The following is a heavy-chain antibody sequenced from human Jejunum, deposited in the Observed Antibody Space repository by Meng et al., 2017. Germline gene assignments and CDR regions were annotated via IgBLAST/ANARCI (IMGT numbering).Heavy chain of an antibody. D-gene: IGHD6-19*01. J-gene: IGHJ4*02. Sequence: QVQLVQSGAEVKKPGASVKVSCKASGYTFTSCAMHWVRQAPGQRLEWMGWINAGNGNTKYSQKFQGRVTFTRDTSASTAYMELSSLESEDTAAYYCATLNIAVAGYWGQGTLVTVSS. CDR3: ATLNIAVAGY. CDR1: GYTFTSCA. CDR2: INAGNGNT. V-gene: IGHV1-3*01.